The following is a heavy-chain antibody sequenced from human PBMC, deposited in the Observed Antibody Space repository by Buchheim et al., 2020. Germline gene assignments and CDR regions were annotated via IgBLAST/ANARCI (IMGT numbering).Heavy chain of an antibody. CDR2: INHSGST. J-gene: IGHJ6*02. D-gene: IGHD2-15*01. CDR3: ARAGGPDLTGGGMDV. V-gene: IGHV4-34*01. CDR1: GGSFSGYY. Sequence: QVQLQQWGAGLLKPSETLSLTCAVYGGSFSGYYWSWIRQPPGKGLEWIGEINHSGSTNYNPSLKSRVTISVDTSKNQLSLKLSSVTAADTAVYYCARAGGPDLTGGGMDVWGQGTT.